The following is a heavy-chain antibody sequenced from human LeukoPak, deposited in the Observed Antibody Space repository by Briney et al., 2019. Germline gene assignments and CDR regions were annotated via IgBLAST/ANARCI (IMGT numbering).Heavy chain of an antibody. Sequence: PGGSLRLSCSTSGFTFSGFHMNWLRQAPGMGLEHVAWISSLDSTTYYAYSVVGRFTISRDNDKDLLFLQMDSLGEDDTAIYYCARDPHAGIFDSWGQGTLVTVSS. V-gene: IGHV3-48*02. CDR3: ARDPHAGIFDS. J-gene: IGHJ4*02. CDR1: GFTFSGFH. CDR2: ISSLDSTT.